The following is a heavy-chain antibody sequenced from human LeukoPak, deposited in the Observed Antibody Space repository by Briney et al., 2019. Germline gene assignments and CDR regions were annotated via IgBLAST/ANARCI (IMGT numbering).Heavy chain of an antibody. CDR2: IRYDGSNK. V-gene: IGHV3-30*02. CDR3: AKPTSGYDFRDAFDI. CDR1: GFSFTTYW. J-gene: IGHJ3*02. Sequence: GGSLRLPCAASGFSFTTYWMGWVRQAPGKGLEWVAFIRYDGSNKYYADSVKGRFTISRDNSKNTLSVQMNSLSPEDTAVYYCAKPTSGYDFRDAFDIWGQGTMVTVSS. D-gene: IGHD5-12*01.